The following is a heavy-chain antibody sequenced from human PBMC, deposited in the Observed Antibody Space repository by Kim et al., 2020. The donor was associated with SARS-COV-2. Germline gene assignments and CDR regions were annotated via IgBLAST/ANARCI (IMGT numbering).Heavy chain of an antibody. Sequence: GGSLRLSCAASGFTFSSYAMHWVRQAPGKGLEWVAVIWYDGSNKYYADSVKGRFTISRDNTKNTLYLQMNSLRADDTAVYYCAKGSLGIGPFDYWGQGTLLTVSS. V-gene: IGHV3-33*06. D-gene: IGHD1-20*01. J-gene: IGHJ4*02. CDR1: GFTFSSYA. CDR2: IWYDGSNK. CDR3: AKGSLGIGPFDY.